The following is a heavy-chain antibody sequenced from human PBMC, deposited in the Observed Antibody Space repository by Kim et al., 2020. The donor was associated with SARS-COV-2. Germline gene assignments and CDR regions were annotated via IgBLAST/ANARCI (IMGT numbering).Heavy chain of an antibody. CDR3: ANDASGVNCLDP. V-gene: IGHV1-2*06. J-gene: IGHJ5*02. CDR2: INPHTGAT. D-gene: IGHD3-16*01. Sequence: ASVKVSCKPSGNTFTGYYVHWVRQAPGQGLEWVGRINPHTGATNYAQKFQGRVTVTRDTSSTTAYMELDSLTADDTALYFCANDASGVNCLDPWGQGTLV. CDR1: GNTFTGYY.